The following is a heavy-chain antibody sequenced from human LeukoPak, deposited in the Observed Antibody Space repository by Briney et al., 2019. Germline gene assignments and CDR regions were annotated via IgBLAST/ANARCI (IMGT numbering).Heavy chain of an antibody. Sequence: SGGSLRLSCAASGFTFSTYAMGWVRQAPGEGLEWVSSIKGGGGDPFYADSVRGRFTISRDKSKNTLYLQLNSLRPEDTAVYFCAQGGRDFNPFYYWGQGTLVTVSS. CDR1: GFTFSTYA. J-gene: IGHJ4*02. CDR3: AQGGRDFNPFYY. V-gene: IGHV3-23*01. D-gene: IGHD2-21*02. CDR2: IKGGGGDP.